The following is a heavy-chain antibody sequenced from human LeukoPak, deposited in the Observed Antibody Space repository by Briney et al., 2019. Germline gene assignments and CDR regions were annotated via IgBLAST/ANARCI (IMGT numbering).Heavy chain of an antibody. Sequence: SETLSLTCAVSGGSISANYWVWMRQPAGKGLEYIGRIYSSVSTNYNPSLKSRVTMSVDTSKSQFSLNLNSVTAADTAVYYCARHQYQLSALDYWGQGTLVTVSS. D-gene: IGHD2-2*01. CDR1: GGSISANY. V-gene: IGHV4-4*07. J-gene: IGHJ4*02. CDR3: ARHQYQLSALDY. CDR2: IYSSVST.